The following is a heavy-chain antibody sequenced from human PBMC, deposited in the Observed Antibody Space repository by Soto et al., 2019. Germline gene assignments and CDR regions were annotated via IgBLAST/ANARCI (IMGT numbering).Heavy chain of an antibody. J-gene: IGHJ4*02. V-gene: IGHV4-31*03. Sequence: QVQLQESGPGLVKPSQTLSLTCTVSGGSISSGGTGSYWTWIRQLPGKGLEWIGYIYYTGNTCYIPSLTSRPTISLDPSENQFSLKLTSVTAADTAVYFCASGHDAYKVRYWGQGTLVTVSS. CDR3: ASGHDAYKVRY. D-gene: IGHD1-1*01. CDR2: IYYTGNT. CDR1: GGSISSGGTGSY.